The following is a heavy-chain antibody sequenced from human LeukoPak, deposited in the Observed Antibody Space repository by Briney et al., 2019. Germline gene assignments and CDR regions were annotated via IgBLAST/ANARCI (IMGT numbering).Heavy chain of an antibody. V-gene: IGHV4-39*07. D-gene: IGHD3-16*02. Sequence: SETLSLTCTVSGGSISTSSYYWGWVRQPPGKGLEWIGNIFYSGSTNYNPSLKSRVTISVDTSKNQFSLKLSSVTAADTAVYYCARRGSYYDYVWGSYRYNFDYWGQGTLVTVSS. CDR1: GGSISTSSYY. CDR3: ARRGSYYDYVWGSYRYNFDY. J-gene: IGHJ4*02. CDR2: IFYSGST.